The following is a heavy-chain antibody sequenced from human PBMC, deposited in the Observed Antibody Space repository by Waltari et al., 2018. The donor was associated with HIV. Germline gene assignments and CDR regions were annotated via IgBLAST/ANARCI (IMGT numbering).Heavy chain of an antibody. V-gene: IGHV3-23*01. D-gene: IGHD5-12*01. CDR1: GFSFSDYA. CDR3: AKGVSVATRTGFDS. Sequence: VQLLESGGGLVQPGGSLRLSCAASGFSFSDYALGWVRQAPGKGLQGVSTIRGSGQTTYDAESVEGRFTISRDDSQNTLYLQMHSVRGEDTAVYFCAKGVSVATRTGFDSWGQGTMVIVSS. J-gene: IGHJ4*02. CDR2: IRGSGQTT.